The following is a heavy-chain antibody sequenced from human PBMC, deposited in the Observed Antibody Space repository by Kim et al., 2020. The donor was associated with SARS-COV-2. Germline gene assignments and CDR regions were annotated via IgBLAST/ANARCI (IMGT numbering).Heavy chain of an antibody. V-gene: IGHV3-30-3*01. Sequence: GGSLRLSCAASGFTFSSYSMHWVRQAPGKGLEWVAVISYDGSNKYYADSVKGRFTISRDNSKNTLYLQMNSLRAEDTAVYYCARGGDSSSWKYLIDYWGQGTLVTVSS. CDR2: ISYDGSNK. J-gene: IGHJ4*02. CDR1: GFTFSSYS. D-gene: IGHD6-13*01. CDR3: ARGGDSSSWKYLIDY.